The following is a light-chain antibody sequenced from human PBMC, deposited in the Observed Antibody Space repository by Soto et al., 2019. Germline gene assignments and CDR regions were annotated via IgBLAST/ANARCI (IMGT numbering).Light chain of an antibody. CDR2: GAS. J-gene: IGKJ1*01. V-gene: IGKV3-20*01. CDR1: QSVSSSY. CDR3: QQYGTSPPWT. Sequence: EIVLTQSPGTLSLSPGERATLSCRASQSVSSSYLAWYQQKPGQAPRLLIYGASSRATGIPDRFSGSGSGTDFTLTISRLEPEDFAVYYCQQYGTSPPWTSGQRTKV.